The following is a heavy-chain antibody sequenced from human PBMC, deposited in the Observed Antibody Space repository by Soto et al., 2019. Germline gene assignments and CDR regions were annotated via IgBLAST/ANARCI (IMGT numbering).Heavy chain of an antibody. D-gene: IGHD1-1*01. J-gene: IGHJ4*02. V-gene: IGHV4-59*08. CDR1: GGSISSYY. Sequence: PSETLSLTCTVSGGSISSYYWNWIRQPPGKGLEWIGYIYFRGSTNSNPSLKSRVTISVDTSKNQFSLKLSSVTAADTAVYYCARHSNEYRKSLDYWGQGTLVTVSS. CDR3: ARHSNEYRKSLDY. CDR2: IYFRGST.